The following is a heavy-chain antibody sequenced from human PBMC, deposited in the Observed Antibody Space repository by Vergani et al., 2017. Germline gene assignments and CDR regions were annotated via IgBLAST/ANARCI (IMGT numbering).Heavy chain of an antibody. CDR3: AREGVRGGNGFDP. Sequence: QVQLVQSGAEVKKPGASVKVSCKASGYTFTGYYMHWVRQAPGQGLEWMGWINPNSGGTNYAQKFQGRVTITWDTSASTAYMELSSLRSEDTAVYYGAREGVRGGNGFDPWGQGTLVTVSS. CDR1: GYTFTGYY. CDR2: INPNSGGT. V-gene: IGHV1-2*02. J-gene: IGHJ5*02. D-gene: IGHD3-10*01.